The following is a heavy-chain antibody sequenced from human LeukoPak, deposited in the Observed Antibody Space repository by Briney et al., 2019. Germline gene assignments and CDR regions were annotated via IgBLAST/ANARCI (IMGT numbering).Heavy chain of an antibody. J-gene: IGHJ4*02. V-gene: IGHV1-3*01. CDR3: AKSGETTGNYYQNDY. D-gene: IGHD3-22*01. CDR2: INGGNGNI. Sequence: ASVKVSCKASGYTFTSYSLHWVRQAPGQGLEWMGGINGGNGNIDYSQNFQGRVTITRDTSASSAYMELSSLRSEDTAVYYCAKSGETTGNYYQNDYWGQGTLVTVSS. CDR1: GYTFTSYS.